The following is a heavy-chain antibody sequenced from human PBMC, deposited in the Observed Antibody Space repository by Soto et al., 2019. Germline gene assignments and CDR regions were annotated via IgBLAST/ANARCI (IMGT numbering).Heavy chain of an antibody. D-gene: IGHD6-19*01. CDR1: GFTFSSYW. V-gene: IGHV3-74*01. Sequence: GGSLRLSCAASGFTFSSYWMHWVRQTPGKGLVWVSRIDIAGSTTTYADSVKGRFTISGDNAKNTLYLQMNSLRAEDTAVYYCARDQTVAGPTTFDYCGQGTLVTVSS. J-gene: IGHJ4*02. CDR3: ARDQTVAGPTTFDY. CDR2: IDIAGSTT.